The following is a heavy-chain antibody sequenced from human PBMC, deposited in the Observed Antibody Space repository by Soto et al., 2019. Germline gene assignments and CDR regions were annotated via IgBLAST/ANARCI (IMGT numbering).Heavy chain of an antibody. V-gene: IGHV3-30*03. CDR3: ARGGDIVVVPAAPIYYYYYMDV. D-gene: IGHD2-2*01. CDR1: GFTFSSYG. J-gene: IGHJ6*03. CDR2: ISYDGSNK. Sequence: GGSLRLSCAASGFTFSSYGMHWVRQAPGKGLEWVAVISYDGSNKYYADSVKGRFTISRDNSKNTLYLQMNSLRAEDTAVYYCARGGDIVVVPAAPIYYYYYMDVWGKGTTVTVSS.